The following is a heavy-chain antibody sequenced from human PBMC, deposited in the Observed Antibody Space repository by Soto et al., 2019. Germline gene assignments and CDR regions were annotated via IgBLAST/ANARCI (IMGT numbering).Heavy chain of an antibody. V-gene: IGHV4-59*01. CDR1: GGSISSYY. J-gene: IGHJ4*02. CDR3: ARTYGRNFDY. Sequence: PSETLSLTCPVSGGSISSYYWSWIRQPPGKGLEWIGYIYYSGSTNYNPSLKSRVTISVDTSKNQFSLKLSSVTAADTALYYCARTYGRNFDYWGQGTLVTVSS. CDR2: IYYSGST. D-gene: IGHD3-10*01.